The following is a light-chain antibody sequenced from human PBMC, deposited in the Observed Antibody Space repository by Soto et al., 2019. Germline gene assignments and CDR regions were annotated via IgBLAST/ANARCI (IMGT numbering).Light chain of an antibody. CDR2: RAS. J-gene: IGKJ1*01. CDR1: QSLTTD. CDR3: QQRSNWLWT. V-gene: IGKV3-11*01. Sequence: EIVVTQSPATLSVSPGEGATFSCRTSQSLTTDLAWYQQRPGQTPRLLIYRASTRATGIPARFSGSGSGTDFTLTISSLEPEDFAVYYCQQRSNWLWTFGQGTKVDIK.